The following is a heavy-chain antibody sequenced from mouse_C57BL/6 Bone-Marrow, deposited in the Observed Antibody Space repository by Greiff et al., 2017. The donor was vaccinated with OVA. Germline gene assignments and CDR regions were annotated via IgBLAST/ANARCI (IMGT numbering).Heavy chain of an antibody. Sequence: EVKLVESGGGLVKPGGSLTLSCAASGFTFSSYAMSWVRQTPEKRLEWVATISDGGSYTYYPDNVKGRFTLSRDNAKNNLYLQMSHLKSEDTAMYYCARDPPDLNYYGSSHWYFDVWGTGTTVTVSS. D-gene: IGHD1-1*01. V-gene: IGHV5-4*01. J-gene: IGHJ1*03. CDR1: GFTFSSYA. CDR3: ARDPPDLNYYGSSHWYFDV. CDR2: ISDGGSYT.